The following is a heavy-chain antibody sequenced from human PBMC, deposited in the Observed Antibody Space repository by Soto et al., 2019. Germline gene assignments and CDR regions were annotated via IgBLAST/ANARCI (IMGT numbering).Heavy chain of an antibody. D-gene: IGHD3-10*01. CDR3: ARGYGSGSYYNGGGFDP. V-gene: IGHV1-18*04. CDR2: ISAYNGNT. CDR1: GYTFTSYG. J-gene: IGHJ5*02. Sequence: VASVKVSCKASGYTFTSYGISWLRQAPGQGLEWMGWISAYNGNTNYAQKLQGRVTMTTDTSTSTAYMELRSLRSDDTAVYYCARGYGSGSYYNGGGFDPWGQGTLVTVSS.